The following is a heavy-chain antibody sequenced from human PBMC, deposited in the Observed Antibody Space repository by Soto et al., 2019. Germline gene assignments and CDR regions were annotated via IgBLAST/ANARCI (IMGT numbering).Heavy chain of an antibody. J-gene: IGHJ4*02. Sequence: GESLKISCNGSGYSFTSYWICWVRQMPWKGLEWMGIIYPGDSDTRYSPSFQGQVTISADKSISTAYLQWSSLKASDTAMYYCARVDKYCSSTSCFDYWGQGTLVTVSS. CDR3: ARVDKYCSSTSCFDY. CDR1: GYSFTSYW. D-gene: IGHD2-2*01. CDR2: IYPGDSDT. V-gene: IGHV5-51*01.